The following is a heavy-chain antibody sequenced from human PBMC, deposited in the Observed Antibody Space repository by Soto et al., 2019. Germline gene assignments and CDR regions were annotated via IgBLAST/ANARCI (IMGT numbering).Heavy chain of an antibody. V-gene: IGHV4-59*12. Sequence: SETLSLTCTVSGGSISSYYWSWIRQPPGKGLEWIGYISYSGSTNYNPSLKSRVTISVDTSKNQFSLKLSSVTAADTAVYYCARAQDVIPPFHYCYYYGMDVWGQGTTVTVS. CDR3: ARAQDVIPPFHYCYYYGMDV. CDR1: GGSISSYY. D-gene: IGHD2-21*01. CDR2: ISYSGST. J-gene: IGHJ6*02.